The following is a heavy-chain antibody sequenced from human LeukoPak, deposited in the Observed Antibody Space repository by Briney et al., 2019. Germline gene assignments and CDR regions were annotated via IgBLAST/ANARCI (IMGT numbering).Heavy chain of an antibody. CDR1: GFTFSTYA. D-gene: IGHD6-13*01. Sequence: GGSLRLSYAASGFTFSTYAMSWVRQTPEKGLQWVSTVSGNGGVTYHADSVKGRFTITRDNAKNTLYLQMNSLRAEDTAVYYCAKGQGVYSSSWPNFDYWGQGTLVAVSS. CDR3: AKGQGVYSSSWPNFDY. V-gene: IGHV3-23*01. CDR2: VSGNGGVT. J-gene: IGHJ4*02.